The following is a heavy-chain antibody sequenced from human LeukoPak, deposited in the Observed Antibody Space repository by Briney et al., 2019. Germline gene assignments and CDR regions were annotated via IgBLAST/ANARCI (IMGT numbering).Heavy chain of an antibody. V-gene: IGHV3-7*01. CDR1: KFTFSSYW. J-gene: IGHJ5*02. CDR3: TRLQIAVAGPNWFDP. CDR2: IKQDGSVQ. D-gene: IGHD6-19*01. Sequence: GGSLRLSCAASKFTFSSYWMSWVRKAPGKGLEWVANIKQDGSVQFYMDSLKGRFSDSRDNAKNSLYLQMNGLRVEDTAVYYCTRLQIAVAGPNWFDPWGQGTLVTVSS.